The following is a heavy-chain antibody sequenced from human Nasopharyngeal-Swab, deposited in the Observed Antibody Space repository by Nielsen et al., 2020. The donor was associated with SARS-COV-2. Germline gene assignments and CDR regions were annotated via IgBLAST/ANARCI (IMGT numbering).Heavy chain of an antibody. Sequence: SVKVSCKASGGTFSSYAISWVRQAPGQGLEWMGGIIPIFGTANYAQKFQGRVTITADESTSTAYMELSSLRSEDTAVYYCARDRYNILTGYYPPPYYGMDVWGQGTTVTVSS. CDR1: GGTFSSYA. CDR3: ARDRYNILTGYYPPPYYGMDV. J-gene: IGHJ6*02. D-gene: IGHD3-9*01. CDR2: IIPIFGTA. V-gene: IGHV1-69*13.